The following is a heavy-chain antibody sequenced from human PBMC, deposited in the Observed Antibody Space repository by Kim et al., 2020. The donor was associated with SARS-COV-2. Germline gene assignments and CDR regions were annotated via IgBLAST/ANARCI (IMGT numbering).Heavy chain of an antibody. V-gene: IGHV3-9*01. D-gene: IGHD6-19*01. CDR3: AKVHTAIAVASYGMDV. CDR1: GFTFGDYA. CDR2: ISWNSGSI. Sequence: GGSLRLSCAASGFTFGDYAMHWVRQAPGKGLEWVSGISWNSGSIGYADSVKGRFTISRDNAKNSLYLQMNSLRAEDTALYYCAKVHTAIAVASYGMDVWGQGTTVTVSS. J-gene: IGHJ6*02.